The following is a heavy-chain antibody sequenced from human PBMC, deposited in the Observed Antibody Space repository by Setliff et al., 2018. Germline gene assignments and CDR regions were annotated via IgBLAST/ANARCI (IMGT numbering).Heavy chain of an antibody. CDR2: FNPEDDEI. Sequence: ASVKVSCKVSGSTRTELTMYWVRQAPGKGLEWMGSFNPEDDEIIYAQKFLGRVTMTEDTSTDTAYMELSSLRSEDTAVYYCATKDYDTSGYYRPFGFWGQGTLVTVSS. J-gene: IGHJ4*01. V-gene: IGHV1-24*01. CDR1: GSTRTELT. D-gene: IGHD3-22*01. CDR3: ATKDYDTSGYYRPFGF.